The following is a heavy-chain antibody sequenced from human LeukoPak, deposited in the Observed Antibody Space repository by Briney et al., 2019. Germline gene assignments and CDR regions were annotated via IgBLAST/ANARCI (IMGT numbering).Heavy chain of an antibody. CDR3: ARGGGYSSSFVDY. CDR2: INHSGST. Sequence: KSSETLSLTCAVYGGSFSGYYWSWIRQPPGKGLEWIGEINHSGSTNYNPSLKSRVTISVDTSKNQFSLKLSSVTAADTAVYYCARGGGYSSSFVDYWGQGTPVTVSS. CDR1: GGSFSGYY. V-gene: IGHV4-34*01. D-gene: IGHD6-13*01. J-gene: IGHJ4*02.